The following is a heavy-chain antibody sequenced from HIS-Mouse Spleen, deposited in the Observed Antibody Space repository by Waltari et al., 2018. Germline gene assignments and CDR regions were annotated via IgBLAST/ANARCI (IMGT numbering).Heavy chain of an antibody. D-gene: IGHD1-26*01. Sequence: EVQLVESGGGCVQPGGSLRLPGAASGCTFSRDSMNWVRQAPGKGLEWVSYISSSSSTIYYADSVKGRFTISRDNAKNSLYLQMNSLRAEDTAVYYCARGASGSYYLVSVSDYWGQGTLVTVSS. CDR1: GCTFSRDS. J-gene: IGHJ4*02. CDR2: ISSSSSTI. CDR3: ARGASGSYYLVSVSDY. V-gene: IGHV3-48*01.